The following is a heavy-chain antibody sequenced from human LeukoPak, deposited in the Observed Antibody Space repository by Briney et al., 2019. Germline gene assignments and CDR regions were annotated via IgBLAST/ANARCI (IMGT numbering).Heavy chain of an antibody. V-gene: IGHV4-30-2*01. CDR2: IYHSGST. CDR3: ARSTYYYDSSGYYHEDFDY. CDR1: GGSISSGGYS. Sequence: SETLSLTCTVSGGSISSGGYSWSWIRQPPGKGLEWIGYIYHSGSTYYNPSLKSRVTISVDRSKNQFSLKLSSVTAADTAVYYCARSTYYYDSSGYYHEDFDYWGQGTLVTVSS. D-gene: IGHD3-22*01. J-gene: IGHJ4*02.